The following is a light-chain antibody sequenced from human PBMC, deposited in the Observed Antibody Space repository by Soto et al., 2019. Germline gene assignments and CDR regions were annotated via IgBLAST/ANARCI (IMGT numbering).Light chain of an antibody. Sequence: QSALTQPRSVSGSPGQSVTISCTGTSNDVGRYIHVSWYQQHPGKAPKLMIYDVSKRPSGVPDRFYGSKSGNTASLTISGLQAEDESDYYCCSFAGNPYVFGTGTKLTVL. V-gene: IGLV2-11*01. J-gene: IGLJ1*01. CDR3: CSFAGNPYV. CDR2: DVS. CDR1: SNDVGRYIH.